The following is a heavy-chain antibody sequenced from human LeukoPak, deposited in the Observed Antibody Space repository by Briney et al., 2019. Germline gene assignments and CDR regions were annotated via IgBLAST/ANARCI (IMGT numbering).Heavy chain of an antibody. CDR3: AREDYYDSSGYYSNWFDP. V-gene: IGHV1-69*05. Sequence: SVKVSCKASGGTFSSYAISWVRQAPGQGLEWMGGIIPIFGTANYAQKFQGRVTITTDESTSTAYMELSSLRSEDTAVYYCAREDYYDSSGYYSNWFDPWGQGTLVTASS. D-gene: IGHD3-22*01. CDR1: GGTFSSYA. J-gene: IGHJ5*02. CDR2: IIPIFGTA.